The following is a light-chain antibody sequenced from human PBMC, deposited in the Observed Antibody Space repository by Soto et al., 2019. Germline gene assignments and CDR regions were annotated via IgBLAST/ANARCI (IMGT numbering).Light chain of an antibody. V-gene: IGKV1-27*01. CDR3: QKYSSVPV. Sequence: DILMTQSPTSLSVSVGDRVTITCRASQDIRNFVAWYQQKPGKAPKLLIYAASTLQSGVPSRFSGSGSGTDTTLTSNSLQPEDAATYSCQKYSSVPVFGPGTKVEIK. J-gene: IGKJ3*01. CDR2: AAS. CDR1: QDIRNF.